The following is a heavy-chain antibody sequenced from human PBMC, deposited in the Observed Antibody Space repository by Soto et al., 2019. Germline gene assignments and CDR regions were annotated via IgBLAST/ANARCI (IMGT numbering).Heavy chain of an antibody. CDR3: AREGVDTAMVVNYYYYGMDV. J-gene: IGHJ6*02. CDR1: XGTFSSYA. CDR2: XIPIFGTA. Sequence: KPGSSVKXSCKAXXGTFSSYAISXVXXXPGQGLXXXXXXIPIFGTANYAQKFQGRVTITADESTSTAYMELSSLRSEDTAVYYCAREGVDTAMVVNYYYYGMDVWGQGTTVTVSS. V-gene: IGHV1-69*01. D-gene: IGHD5-18*01.